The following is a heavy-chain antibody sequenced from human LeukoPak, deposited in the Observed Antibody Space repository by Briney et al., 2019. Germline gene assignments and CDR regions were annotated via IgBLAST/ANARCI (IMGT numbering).Heavy chain of an antibody. J-gene: IGHJ5*02. CDR2: IKHSGIR. D-gene: IGHD6-13*01. CDR3: ARTIAAADPYENWFDP. CDR1: GGSFSGHY. Sequence: SETLSLTCAVYGGSFSGHYWNWIRQPPGKGLEWIGEIKHSGIRNYNPSLKSRVTISLDTSKNQFSLKLSSVTAADTAVYYCARTIAAADPYENWFDPWGQGTLVTVSS. V-gene: IGHV4-34*01.